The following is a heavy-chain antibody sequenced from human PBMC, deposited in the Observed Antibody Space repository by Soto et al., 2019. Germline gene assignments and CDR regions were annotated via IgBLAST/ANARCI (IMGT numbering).Heavy chain of an antibody. CDR3: AKDAGGSSYFDY. CDR2: ISYDGSNE. J-gene: IGHJ4*02. D-gene: IGHD1-26*01. V-gene: IGHV3-30*18. Sequence: QVQLVESGGGVVQPGRSLRLSCAASGFTCSSYGMHWVRQAPGKGLEWVAVISYDGSNEYYADSVKGRFTISRDNSKNTLYLQMNSLRAEDTAVYYCAKDAGGSSYFDYWGQGTLVTVSS. CDR1: GFTCSSYG.